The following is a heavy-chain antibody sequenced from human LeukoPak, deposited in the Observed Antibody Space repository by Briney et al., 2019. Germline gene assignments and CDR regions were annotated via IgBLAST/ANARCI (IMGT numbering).Heavy chain of an antibody. J-gene: IGHJ4*02. CDR1: GFTVSSNY. D-gene: IGHD3-22*01. CDR2: IYSGGST. Sequence: GGSLRLSCAASGFTVSSNYMSWVRQAPGKGLEWVSVIYSGGSTYYADSVKGRFTISRDNSKNTLYLQMNSLRAEDTAVYYCTTVGVNYYDTSGYPFDYWGQGTLVTVSS. CDR3: TTVGVNYYDTSGYPFDY. V-gene: IGHV3-66*01.